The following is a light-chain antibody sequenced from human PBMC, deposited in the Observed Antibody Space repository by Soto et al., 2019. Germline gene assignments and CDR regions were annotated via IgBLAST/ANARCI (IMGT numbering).Light chain of an antibody. J-gene: IGLJ2*01. CDR1: SSDVGGYNY. Sequence: QSALTQPATVSGSPGQSITISCAGTSSDVGGYNYVSWYQHHPGKAPKLMIYGVSNRPSGVSNRFSGFKSGNTASLTISGLQAEDEADYYCNSYTSSSTHVVFGGGTKLTVL. CDR3: NSYTSSSTHVV. V-gene: IGLV2-14*03. CDR2: GVS.